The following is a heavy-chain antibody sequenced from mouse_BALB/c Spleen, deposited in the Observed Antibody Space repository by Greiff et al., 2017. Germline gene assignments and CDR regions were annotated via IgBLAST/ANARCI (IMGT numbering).Heavy chain of an antibody. D-gene: IGHD3-1*01. CDR3: AGLPDY. V-gene: IGHV5-4*02. Sequence: EGKLVESGGGLVKPGGSLKLSCAASGFTFSDYYMYWVRQTPEKRLEWVATISDGGSYTYYPDSVKGRFTISRDNAKNNLYLQMSSLKSEDTAMYYCAGLPDYWGQGTTLTVSS. CDR2: ISDGGSYT. CDR1: GFTFSDYY. J-gene: IGHJ2*01.